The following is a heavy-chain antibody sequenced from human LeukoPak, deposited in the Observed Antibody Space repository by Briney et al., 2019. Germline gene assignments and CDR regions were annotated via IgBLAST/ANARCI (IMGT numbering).Heavy chain of an antibody. CDR1: GDTFTTYY. V-gene: IGHV1-46*01. D-gene: IGHD2-2*01. J-gene: IGHJ4*02. CDR2: INPSGDST. CDR3: AKDRCSSTSCRFDY. Sequence: ASVKVSCKASGDTFTTYYMHWVRQAPGQGLEWMGIINPSGDSTNYAQKFQGRVTMTRDTSTSTVYMDLSSLRAEDTAVYYCAKDRCSSTSCRFDYWGQGTLVTVSS.